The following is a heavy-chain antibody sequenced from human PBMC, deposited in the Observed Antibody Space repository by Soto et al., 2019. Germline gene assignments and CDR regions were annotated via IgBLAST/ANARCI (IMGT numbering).Heavy chain of an antibody. CDR1: GYTLTELS. CDR3: ATVQWLVGRYYYGMDV. CDR2: FDPEDGET. Sequence: ASVKVSCKVSGYTLTELSMHWVRQAPGKGLEWMGGFDPEDGETIYAQKFQGRVTMTEDTSTDTAYMELSSLRSEDTAVYYCATVQWLVGRYYYGMDVWGQGTTVTVS. V-gene: IGHV1-24*01. D-gene: IGHD6-19*01. J-gene: IGHJ6*02.